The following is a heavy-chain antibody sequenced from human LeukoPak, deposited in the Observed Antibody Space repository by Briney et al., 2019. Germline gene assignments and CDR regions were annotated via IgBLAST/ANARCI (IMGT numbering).Heavy chain of an antibody. CDR3: ARDEGGSPDY. V-gene: IGHV3-21*01. CDR1: RFTFSSYS. D-gene: IGHD1-26*01. Sequence: GGSLRLSCAASRFTFSSYSMNWVRQAPGKGLEWVSSISSSSSYIYYADSVKGQFTISRDNAKNSLYLQMNSLRAEDTAVYYCARDEGGSPDYWGQGTLVTVSS. J-gene: IGHJ4*02. CDR2: ISSSSSYI.